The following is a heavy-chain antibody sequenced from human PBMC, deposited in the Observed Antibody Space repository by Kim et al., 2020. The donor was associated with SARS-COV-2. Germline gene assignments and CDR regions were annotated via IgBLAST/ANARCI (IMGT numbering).Heavy chain of an antibody. V-gene: IGHV3-73*01. Sequence: GGSLKVSCATSGFNFSGSAIHWVRQAPGKGLEWVGRIRSRANSYATDYAASVKGRFTISRDESKTTAYLQMNSLKIDDTAIYYCTKKIGGTTTKDYWGQGTLVTVSS. D-gene: IGHD1-7*01. CDR2: IRSRANSYAT. CDR3: TKKIGGTTTKDY. J-gene: IGHJ4*02. CDR1: GFNFSGSA.